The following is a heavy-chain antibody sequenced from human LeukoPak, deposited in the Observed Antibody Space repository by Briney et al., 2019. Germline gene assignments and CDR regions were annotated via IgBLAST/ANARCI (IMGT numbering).Heavy chain of an antibody. D-gene: IGHD4/OR15-4a*01. J-gene: IGHJ2*01. CDR2: IIPILGIA. V-gene: IGHV1-69*04. Sequence: ASVKVSCKASGGTFSSYAISWVRQAPGQGLEWMGRIIPILGIANYAQKFQGRVTITADKSTSTAYMELSSLRSEDTAVYYCARLDYRAWYLDLWGRGTLVTVSS. CDR3: ARLDYRAWYLDL. CDR1: GGTFSSYA.